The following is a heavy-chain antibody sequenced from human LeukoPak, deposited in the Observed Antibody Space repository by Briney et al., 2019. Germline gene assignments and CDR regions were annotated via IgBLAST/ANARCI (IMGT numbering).Heavy chain of an antibody. CDR1: GGSISSYY. CDR3: ARPHRPSGYIYGYRDAFDI. Sequence: SETLSLTCTVSGGSISSYYWSWIRQPPGKGLEWIGEINHSGSTNYNPSLKSRVTISVDTSKNQFSLKLSSVTAADTAVYYCARPHRPSGYIYGYRDAFDIWGQGTMVTVSS. J-gene: IGHJ3*02. D-gene: IGHD5-18*01. V-gene: IGHV4-34*01. CDR2: INHSGST.